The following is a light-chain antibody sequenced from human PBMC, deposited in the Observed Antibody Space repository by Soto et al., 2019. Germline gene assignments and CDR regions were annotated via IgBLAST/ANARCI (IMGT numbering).Light chain of an antibody. Sequence: DLQMTQSPSSLSASVGDRVTITCRASQGISNYLAWFQQKPGKAPKSPIYAASSLQSGLQSKLIGSGPAKDFTLTISSLQPEDFATNYCQQYNSYPLTCRPGTKVDIK. CDR2: AAS. J-gene: IGKJ3*01. V-gene: IGKV1-16*02. CDR1: QGISNY. CDR3: QQYNSYPLT.